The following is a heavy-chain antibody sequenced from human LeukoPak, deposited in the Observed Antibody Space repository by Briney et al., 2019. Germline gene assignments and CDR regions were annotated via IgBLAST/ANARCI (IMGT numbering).Heavy chain of an antibody. V-gene: IGHV3-21*01. CDR3: ARERAAGISSDYFDY. CDR1: GFTFSNYA. CDR2: ISGSSSYI. Sequence: GGSLRLSCAASGFTFSNYAMNWVRQAPGKGLEWVSSISGSSSYINYADSVKGRFTISRDNANNSVYLQMNTLRAEDLAVYYCARERAAGISSDYFDYWGQGALVTVSS. D-gene: IGHD3-22*01. J-gene: IGHJ4*02.